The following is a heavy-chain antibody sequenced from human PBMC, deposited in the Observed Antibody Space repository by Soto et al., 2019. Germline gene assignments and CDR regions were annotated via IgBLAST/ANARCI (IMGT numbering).Heavy chain of an antibody. D-gene: IGHD5-12*01. CDR2: ISSSGRTI. J-gene: IGHJ6*02. CDR1: GFTFSDYY. Sequence: QVQLVESGGGLVKPGGSLRLSCAASGFTFSDYYMSWIRQAPGKGLEGVSYISSSGRTIYYADSVKGRFTISRDNAKNSLYLQMNSLRAEDTAVYYCAREDGYNYSPYYYYYYGMDVWGQGTTVTVSS. CDR3: AREDGYNYSPYYYYYYGMDV. V-gene: IGHV3-11*01.